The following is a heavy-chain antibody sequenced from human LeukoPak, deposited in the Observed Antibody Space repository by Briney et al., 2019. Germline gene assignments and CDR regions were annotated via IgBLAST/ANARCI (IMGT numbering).Heavy chain of an antibody. Sequence: RASVKVSCKASGYTFTGYYMHWVRQAPGQGLEWMGGIIPIFGTANYAQKFQGRVTITTDESTSTAYMELSSLRSEDTAVYYCARVRYYDSSGPFAAFDIWGQGTMVTVSS. V-gene: IGHV1-69*05. CDR3: ARVRYYDSSGPFAAFDI. CDR1: GYTFTGYY. J-gene: IGHJ3*02. CDR2: IIPIFGTA. D-gene: IGHD3-22*01.